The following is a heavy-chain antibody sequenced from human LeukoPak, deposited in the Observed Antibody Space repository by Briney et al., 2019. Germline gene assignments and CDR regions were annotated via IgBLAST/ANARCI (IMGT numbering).Heavy chain of an antibody. CDR3: ARRAGAYSHPYDY. CDR2: IYSDNT. V-gene: IGHV3-53*01. Sequence: PGGSLRLSCTVSGVTFSSNSRSWVRQAPGKGLEWVSFIYSDNTHYSNSVKGRFTISRDNSKNTLYLQMNSLRAEDTAVYYCARRAGAYSHPYDYWGQGTLVTVSS. J-gene: IGHJ4*02. D-gene: IGHD4/OR15-4a*01. CDR1: GVTFSSNS.